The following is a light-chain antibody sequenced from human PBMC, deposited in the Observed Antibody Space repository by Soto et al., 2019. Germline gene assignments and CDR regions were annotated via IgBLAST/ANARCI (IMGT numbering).Light chain of an antibody. V-gene: IGKV1-5*01. J-gene: IGKJ4*01. CDR1: QSISSY. Sequence: DIQMNQSASALSASVGDRVTITCRASQSISSYLNWYQQKPGTAPKLLMYDASTLQSGVPSRFSGSGSGTEFTLTISSLQPDDFATYYCQQYNSYSRLTFGGGTKVDI. CDR2: DAS. CDR3: QQYNSYSRLT.